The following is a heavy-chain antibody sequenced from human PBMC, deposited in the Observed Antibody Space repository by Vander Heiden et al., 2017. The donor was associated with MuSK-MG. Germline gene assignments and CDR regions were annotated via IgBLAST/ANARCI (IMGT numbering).Heavy chain of an antibody. J-gene: IGHJ6*02. CDR3: ARGPLFGSRDYGGRYYYYGMDV. CDR2: ISYDGSNK. V-gene: IGHV3-30*04. CDR1: GFTFSSYA. Sequence: GFTFSSYAMHWVRQAPGKGLEWVAVISYDGSNKYYADSVKGRFTISRDNSKNTLYLQMNSLRAEDTAVYYCARGPLFGSRDYGGRYYYYGMDVWCQGTTVTVSS. D-gene: IGHD4-17*01.